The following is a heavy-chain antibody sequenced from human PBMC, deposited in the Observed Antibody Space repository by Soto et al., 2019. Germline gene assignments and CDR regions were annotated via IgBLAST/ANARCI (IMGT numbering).Heavy chain of an antibody. D-gene: IGHD3-22*01. J-gene: IGHJ3*02. CDR3: ASTIITTDAFDI. CDR1: GFTVSSNY. CDR2: IYSGGST. V-gene: IGHV3-53*01. Sequence: GGSLRLSCAASGFTVSSNYMSWVRQAPGKGLEWVSVIYSGGSTYYADSVKGRFTISRDNSKNTLYLQMNSLRAEDTAVCYCASTIITTDAFDIWGQGTMVTVSS.